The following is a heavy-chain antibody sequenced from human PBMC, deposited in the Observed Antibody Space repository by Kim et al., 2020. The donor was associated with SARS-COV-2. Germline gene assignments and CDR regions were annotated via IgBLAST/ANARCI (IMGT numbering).Heavy chain of an antibody. CDR2: ISAYNGNT. J-gene: IGHJ6*02. D-gene: IGHD6-19*01. Sequence: ASVKVSCKASGYTFTSYGISWVRQAPGQGLEWMGWISAYNGNTNYAQKLQGRVTMTTDTSTSTAYMELRSLRSDDTAVYYCAREPGQSRNYYYYYGMDVWGQGTTVTVSS. CDR3: AREPGQSRNYYYYYGMDV. V-gene: IGHV1-18*01. CDR1: GYTFTSYG.